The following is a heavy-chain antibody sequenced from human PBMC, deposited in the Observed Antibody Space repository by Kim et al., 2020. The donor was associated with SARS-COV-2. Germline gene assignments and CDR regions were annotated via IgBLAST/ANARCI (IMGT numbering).Heavy chain of an antibody. V-gene: IGHV4-34*01. Sequence: NTNPPLKSRVTLAVDTSKNQFSLKLSSVTAADTAVYYCARLPTVTGGMDVWGQGTTVTVSS. J-gene: IGHJ6*02. CDR3: ARLPTVTGGMDV. D-gene: IGHD4-17*01.